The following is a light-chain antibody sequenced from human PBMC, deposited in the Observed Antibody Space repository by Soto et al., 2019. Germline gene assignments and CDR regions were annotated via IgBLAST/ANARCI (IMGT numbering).Light chain of an antibody. CDR3: SSYTSGATRV. J-gene: IGLJ3*02. CDR1: SSDVGGYNY. V-gene: IGLV2-14*01. CDR2: EVS. Sequence: QSALTQPASVSGSPGQSITISCTGTSSDVGGYNYVSWYQQHPGEAPKLIIYEVSNRPSGVSNRFSASKSGSTAFLTISGLQAEDEADYYCSSYTSGATRVFGGGTKVTVL.